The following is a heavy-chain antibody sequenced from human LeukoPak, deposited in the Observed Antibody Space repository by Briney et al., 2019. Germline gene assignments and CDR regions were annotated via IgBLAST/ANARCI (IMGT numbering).Heavy chain of an antibody. CDR3: ARIGLLMVRGVISH. V-gene: IGHV4-39*01. CDR1: GGSISSSSYY. Sequence: SETLSLTCTVSGGSISSSSYYWGWIRQPPGKGLEWIGSIYYSGSTYYNPSFKSRVTISVDTSKNQFSLKLSSVTAADTAVYYCARIGLLMVRGVISHWGQGTLVTVSS. CDR2: IYYSGST. D-gene: IGHD3-10*01. J-gene: IGHJ4*02.